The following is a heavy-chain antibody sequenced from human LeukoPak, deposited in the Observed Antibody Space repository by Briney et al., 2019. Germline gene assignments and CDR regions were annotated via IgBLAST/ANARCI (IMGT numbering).Heavy chain of an antibody. CDR1: GGSISSYY. V-gene: IGHV4-59*01. CDR3: ARDVGATPGYFDY. Sequence: SETLSLTCTVSGGSISSYYWSWIRQPPGKGLEWIGYIYNSGSTNYNPSLKRRGTISVGTSQKQCSLTLSSVTAADPAVYYCARDVGATPGYFDYWGQGTLVTVSS. CDR2: IYNSGST. D-gene: IGHD1-26*01. J-gene: IGHJ4*02.